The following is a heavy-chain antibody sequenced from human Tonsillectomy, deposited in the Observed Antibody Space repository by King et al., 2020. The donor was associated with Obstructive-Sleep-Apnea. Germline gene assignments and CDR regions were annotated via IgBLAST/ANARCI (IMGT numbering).Heavy chain of an antibody. V-gene: IGHV3-23*04. CDR2: INTHGTT. D-gene: IGHD3-10*01. CDR1: GFTFSSYG. Sequence: DVQLVESGGGMVQPGGSLRLSCAASGFTFSSYGISWVRQAPGKGLEWVSAINTHGTTFYAGSVRGRFSISRDNSKYPVNLQVNSLRADDTALYYCAKEGGGSGVYWVDSWGQGTLVTVSS. J-gene: IGHJ4*02. CDR3: AKEGGGSGVYWVDS.